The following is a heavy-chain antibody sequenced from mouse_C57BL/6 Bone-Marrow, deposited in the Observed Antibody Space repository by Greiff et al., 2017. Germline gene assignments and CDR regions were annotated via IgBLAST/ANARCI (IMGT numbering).Heavy chain of an antibody. Sequence: VKLEESGPGLVAPSQCLTITCTASGFSLTSYGVDWVRQSPGKGLEWLGVIWGGGSTNYNSAIKSRLCICKDHSKSQVFLKMSSMQTDDTAMYYCASGDYYGSWFAYWGQGTLVTVSA. J-gene: IGHJ3*01. CDR2: IWGGGST. D-gene: IGHD1-1*01. CDR3: ASGDYYGSWFAY. V-gene: IGHV2-6*01. CDR1: GFSLTSYG.